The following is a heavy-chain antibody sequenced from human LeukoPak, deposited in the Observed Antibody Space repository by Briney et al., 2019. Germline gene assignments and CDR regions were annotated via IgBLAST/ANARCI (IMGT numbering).Heavy chain of an antibody. D-gene: IGHD3-3*01. CDR3: ASEPYYDFWSGYYITRELPLEY. Sequence: SETLSLTCAVYGGSFSGYYWNWIRQPPGKGLEWIGEINHSGSTNYNPSLKSRVTISVDTSKNQFSLKLSSVTAADTAVYYCASEPYYDFWSGYYITRELPLEYWGQGTLVTVSS. CDR1: GGSFSGYY. J-gene: IGHJ4*02. V-gene: IGHV4-34*01. CDR2: INHSGST.